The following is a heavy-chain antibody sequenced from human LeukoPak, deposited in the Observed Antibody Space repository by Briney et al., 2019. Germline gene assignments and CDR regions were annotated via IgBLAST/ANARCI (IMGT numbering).Heavy chain of an antibody. CDR2: INSDASST. J-gene: IGHJ4*02. V-gene: IGHV3-74*01. CDR3: ATSLYSGTKLDY. D-gene: IGHD1-26*01. CDR1: GFTYSNYW. Sequence: YPGGSLSLSCAASGFTYSNYWMHWVRQTPGKGLVWVSRINSDASSTSYADSVKGRFTISRDRAKNTLYLQMNGLRADDTAVYYCATSLYSGTKLDYWGQGTLVTVSS.